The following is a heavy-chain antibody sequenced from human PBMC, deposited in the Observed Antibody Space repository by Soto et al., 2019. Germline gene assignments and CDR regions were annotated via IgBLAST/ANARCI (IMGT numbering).Heavy chain of an antibody. J-gene: IGHJ4*02. Sequence: QVQLQESGPGLVKPSETLSLTCTVSGGSVSSGSYYWSWIRQPPGKGLEWIGYIYYSGSTNYNPSLKSRVTISVDTSKNPFSLKLSSVTAADTAVYYCARDRDSSHFDYWGQGTLVTVSS. V-gene: IGHV4-61*01. D-gene: IGHD6-13*01. CDR2: IYYSGST. CDR1: GGSVSSGSYY. CDR3: ARDRDSSHFDY.